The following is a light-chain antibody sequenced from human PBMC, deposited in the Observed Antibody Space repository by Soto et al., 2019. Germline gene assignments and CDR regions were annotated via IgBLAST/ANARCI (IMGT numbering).Light chain of an antibody. CDR2: GAS. CDR1: QSVSSSY. V-gene: IGKV3-20*01. Sequence: EIVLTQSPCTLALSPGERASLSCRASQSVSSSYLAWYQQKPGQAPRLLIYGASTRATDIPARFSGSGSGTDFTLTISRLEPEDFAVYYCQQYGISGTFGQGTKVDIK. CDR3: QQYGISGT. J-gene: IGKJ1*01.